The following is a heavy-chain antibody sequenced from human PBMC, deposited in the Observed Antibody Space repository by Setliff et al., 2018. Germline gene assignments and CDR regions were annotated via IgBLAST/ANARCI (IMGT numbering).Heavy chain of an antibody. CDR3: ARVRDCSGGICHRGFHHYMDV. V-gene: IGHV1-69*13. D-gene: IGHD2-15*01. J-gene: IGHJ6*03. CDR1: GGTFSTYA. CDR2: IIPMFGTT. Sequence: SVKVSCKASGGTFSTYAINWVRQAPGQGLEWMGGIIPMFGTTNYARKFQGRVTITADESTITAYMGLSSLRSEDTAVYYCARVRDCSGGICHRGFHHYMDVWGKGTTVTVSS.